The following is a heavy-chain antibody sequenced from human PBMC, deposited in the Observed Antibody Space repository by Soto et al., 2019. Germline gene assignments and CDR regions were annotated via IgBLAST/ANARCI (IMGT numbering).Heavy chain of an antibody. V-gene: IGHV3-15*01. Sequence: GGSLRLSCAASGFTFSKGWMGWVRQAPGKGLEWVGRIKSKSDGGTTDYAAPVKGRFTISRDDSKSIAYLQMNSLKTEDTAVYYCTRYPPTPNYYYYGMDVWGQGTTVTVSS. CDR2: IKSKSDGGTT. CDR1: GFTFSKGW. D-gene: IGHD2-15*01. J-gene: IGHJ6*02. CDR3: TRYPPTPNYYYYGMDV.